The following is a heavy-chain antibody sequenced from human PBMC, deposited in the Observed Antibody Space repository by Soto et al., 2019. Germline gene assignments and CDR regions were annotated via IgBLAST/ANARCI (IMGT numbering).Heavy chain of an antibody. V-gene: IGHV3-23*01. D-gene: IGHD3-10*01. J-gene: IGHJ4*02. CDR2: IGVGGGDR. Sequence: VPLLESGGGLVQPGGSLRLSCAASGFTFSSYAMSWVRQAPGKGLEWVSIIGVGGGDRYYPESVKGRFTISRDNSRDTLYLKMNSLRDEDTAVYYCARVRFGELVWGQGTLVTVSS. CDR1: GFTFSSYA. CDR3: ARVRFGELV.